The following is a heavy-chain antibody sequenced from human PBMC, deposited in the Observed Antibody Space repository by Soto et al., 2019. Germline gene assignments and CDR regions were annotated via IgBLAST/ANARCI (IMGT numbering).Heavy chain of an antibody. CDR2: ISGSGGST. CDR1: GFTFSSYA. CDR3: AKRMSIAVVLPEYYFDY. D-gene: IGHD6-19*01. Sequence: EVQLLESGGGLVQPGGSLRLSCAASGFTFSSYAMSWVRQAPGKGLEWVSAISGSGGSTYYADSVKGRFTISRDNSKNTLDLQMNSLRAEDTAVYYCAKRMSIAVVLPEYYFDYWGQGTLVTVSS. V-gene: IGHV3-23*01. J-gene: IGHJ4*02.